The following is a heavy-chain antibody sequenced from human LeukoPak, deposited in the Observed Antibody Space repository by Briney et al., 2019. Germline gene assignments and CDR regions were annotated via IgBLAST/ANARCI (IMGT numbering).Heavy chain of an antibody. CDR1: GFTFSSYS. J-gene: IGHJ4*02. V-gene: IGHV3-21*01. D-gene: IGHD3-22*01. CDR3: ARDRRTYYYDSSGYDY. CDR2: ISSSSSYI. Sequence: GGSLRLSCAASGFTFSSYSMNWVRQAPGKGLEWVSSISSSSSYIYYADSVKGRFTISRDNAKNSLYLQMNSLRAEDTAVYYCARDRRTYYYDSSGYDYWGQGTLVTVSS.